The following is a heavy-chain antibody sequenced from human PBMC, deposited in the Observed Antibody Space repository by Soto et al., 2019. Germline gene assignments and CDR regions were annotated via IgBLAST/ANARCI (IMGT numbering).Heavy chain of an antibody. Sequence: SETLSLTCAFSCGSIISSNWWSWVRQPPGKGLEWIGEIYHSGSTNYNPSLKSRVTISVDKSKNQFSLKLSSVTAADTAVYYCARDSYYYDSSGQFDYWGQGTLVTVPQ. J-gene: IGHJ4*02. CDR2: IYHSGST. CDR3: ARDSYYYDSSGQFDY. CDR1: CGSIISSNW. V-gene: IGHV4-4*02. D-gene: IGHD3-22*01.